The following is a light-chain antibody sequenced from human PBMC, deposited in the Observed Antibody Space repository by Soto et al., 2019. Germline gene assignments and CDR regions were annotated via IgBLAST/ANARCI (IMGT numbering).Light chain of an antibody. CDR1: SSNIGSNY. CDR3: GTWDSSLSAWG. V-gene: IGLV1-51*02. CDR2: ENN. Sequence: QSVLTQPPSVSAAPGQKVTISCSGSSSNIGSNYVSWYQQLPGTAPKLLIYENNKRPSGIPDRFSGSKSGTSATLGITGLQTGDEADYYCGTWDSSLSAWGFGGGTKVTVL. J-gene: IGLJ3*02.